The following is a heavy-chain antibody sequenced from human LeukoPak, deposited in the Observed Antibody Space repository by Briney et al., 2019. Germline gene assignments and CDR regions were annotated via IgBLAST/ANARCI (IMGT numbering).Heavy chain of an antibody. CDR3: ARGYYDRWYFDY. CDR1: GFTFSSYW. J-gene: IGHJ4*02. Sequence: GGSLRLSCAASGFTFSSYWMSWVRQAPGKGLEWVANIKQDGSEKYYVDSVKGRFTISRDNAKNSLYLQMNSLRAEDMALYYCARGYYDRWYFDYWGQGTLVTVSS. CDR2: IKQDGSEK. V-gene: IGHV3-7*03. D-gene: IGHD3-22*01.